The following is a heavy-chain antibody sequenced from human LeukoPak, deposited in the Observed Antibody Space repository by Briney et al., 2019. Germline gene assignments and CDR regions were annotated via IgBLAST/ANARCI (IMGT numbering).Heavy chain of an antibody. Sequence: GGSLRLSCAASGFTFVNYWMSWVRQAPGKGLEWVANINLDASERFYVDSVKGRFTISRDSAKTSLYLQMNSLRAEDTAVYYCARDTDDFQGLDIWGQGTMVTVSS. J-gene: IGHJ3*02. CDR2: INLDASER. V-gene: IGHV3-7*01. CDR3: ARDTDDFQGLDI. D-gene: IGHD3-3*01. CDR1: GFTFVNYW.